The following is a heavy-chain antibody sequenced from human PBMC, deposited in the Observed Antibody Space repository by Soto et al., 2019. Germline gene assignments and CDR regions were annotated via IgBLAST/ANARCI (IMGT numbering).Heavy chain of an antibody. J-gene: IGHJ5*02. CDR1: GYTFTSYA. V-gene: IGHV1-3*01. Sequence: QVQLVQSGAEVKKPGASVKVSCKASGYTFTSYAMHWVRQAPGQRLEWMGWINAGNGNTKYSRKFQGRVTITRDTSASTAYMELSSLRSEDTAVYYCARGYGGPIGWFDPWGQGTLVTVSS. CDR2: INAGNGNT. D-gene: IGHD3-16*01. CDR3: ARGYGGPIGWFDP.